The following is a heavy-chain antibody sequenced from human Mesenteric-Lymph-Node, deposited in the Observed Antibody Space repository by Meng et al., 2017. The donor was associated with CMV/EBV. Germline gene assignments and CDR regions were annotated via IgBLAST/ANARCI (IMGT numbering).Heavy chain of an antibody. Sequence: GGSLRLSCAASGFTFSSYGMHWVRQAPGKGLEWVAFIRYDGSNKYYADSVKGRFTISRDNSKNTLYLQMNSLRAEDTAVYYCAKRGGYCSSTSCLYFQHWGQGTLVTVSS. CDR2: IRYDGSNK. CDR3: AKRGGYCSSTSCLYFQH. V-gene: IGHV3-30*02. J-gene: IGHJ1*01. D-gene: IGHD2-2*01. CDR1: GFTFSSYG.